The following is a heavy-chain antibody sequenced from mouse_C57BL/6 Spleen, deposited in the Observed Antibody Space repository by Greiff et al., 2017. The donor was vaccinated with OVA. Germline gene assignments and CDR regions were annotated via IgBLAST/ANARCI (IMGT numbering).Heavy chain of an antibody. CDR1: GYSFTGYY. CDR2: INPSTGGT. D-gene: IGHD1-1*01. Sequence: EVMLVESGPELVKPGASVKISCKASGYSFTGYYMNWVKQSPEKSLEWIGEINPSTGGTTYNQKFKAKATLTVDKSSSTAYMQLKSLTSEDSAVYYCARSYYYGSSYFDDWGQGTTLTVSS. CDR3: ARSYYYGSSYFDD. J-gene: IGHJ2*01. V-gene: IGHV1-42*01.